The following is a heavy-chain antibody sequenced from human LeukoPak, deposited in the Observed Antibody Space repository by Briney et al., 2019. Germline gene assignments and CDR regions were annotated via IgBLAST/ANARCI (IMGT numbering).Heavy chain of an antibody. V-gene: IGHV4-61*02. D-gene: IGHD6-19*01. CDR1: GGSISSESYY. CDR3: ARDMTGSGWNDAFDI. Sequence: PSETLSLTCTVSGGSISSESYYWSWIRQPAGKGQEWIGRIYSSGNSKYNPSLKSRVTISVDTSRNQFSLNLSSVTAADTAVYYCARDMTGSGWNDAFDIWGQGTMVTVSS. CDR2: IYSSGNS. J-gene: IGHJ3*02.